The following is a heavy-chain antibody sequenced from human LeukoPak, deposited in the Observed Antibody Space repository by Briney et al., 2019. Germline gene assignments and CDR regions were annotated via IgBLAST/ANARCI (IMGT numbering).Heavy chain of an antibody. CDR2: INHSGST. Sequence: SETLSLTCAVYGGSFSGYYWSWIRQPPGKGLEWIGEINHSGSTNYNPSLKSRVTISVDTSKNQFSLKLSSVTAADTAVYYCASTVTTYPAAFDIWGQGTMVTVSS. CDR3: ASTVTTYPAAFDI. CDR1: GGSFSGYY. V-gene: IGHV4-34*01. J-gene: IGHJ3*02. D-gene: IGHD4-17*01.